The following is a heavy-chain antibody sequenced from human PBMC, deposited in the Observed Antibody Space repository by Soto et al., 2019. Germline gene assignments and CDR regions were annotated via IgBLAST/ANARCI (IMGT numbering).Heavy chain of an antibody. CDR3: ARDLGYYESSGYFDY. J-gene: IGHJ4*02. CDR1: GFTFSDYY. D-gene: IGHD3-22*01. CDR2: IGSSDNII. Sequence: QVQLVESGGGLVKPGGSLRLSCAASGFTFSDYYMSWIRQAPGKGLEWVSYIGSSDNIIYYADSVKGRFTISRDNAKNSQYLQMNSLRAEDTAVYYCARDLGYYESSGYFDYWGQGTLVTVSS. V-gene: IGHV3-11*01.